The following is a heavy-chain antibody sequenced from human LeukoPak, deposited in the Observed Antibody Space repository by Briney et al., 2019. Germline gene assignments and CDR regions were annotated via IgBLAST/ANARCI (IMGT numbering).Heavy chain of an antibody. CDR3: AREGYGDNWFDP. D-gene: IGHD4-17*01. V-gene: IGHV4-30-4*01. J-gene: IGHJ5*02. CDR2: IYYSGST. Sequence: SETLSLTCTVSGGSISSGDYYWSWIRQPPGKGLEWIGYIYYSGSTYYNPSLKSRVTISVDTSKNQFSLKLSSVTAADTAVYYCAREGYGDNWFDPWGQGTLATVSS. CDR1: GGSISSGDYY.